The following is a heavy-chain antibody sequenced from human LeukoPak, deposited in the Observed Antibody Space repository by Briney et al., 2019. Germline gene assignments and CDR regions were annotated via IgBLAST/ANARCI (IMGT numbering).Heavy chain of an antibody. J-gene: IGHJ5*02. CDR2: IYYSGST. CDR3: ARIENWFDP. CDR1: GDSFSSVTDY. Sequence: SETLSLTCTVSGDSFSSVTDYWAWIRQPPGKGLEWIGYIYYSGSTNYNPSLKSRVTISVDMSKNQFSLKLSSVTAADTAVYYCARIENWFDPWGQGTLVTVSS. V-gene: IGHV4-61*05.